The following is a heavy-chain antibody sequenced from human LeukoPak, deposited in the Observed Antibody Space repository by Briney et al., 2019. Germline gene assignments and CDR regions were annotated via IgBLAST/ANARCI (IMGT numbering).Heavy chain of an antibody. CDR2: INDSGST. J-gene: IGHJ3*02. D-gene: IGHD1-14*01. CDR3: AGMGPWRSRLNLAFEI. Sequence: PSETLSLTCAVYGGSFSGYYWSWIRQPPGKGLEWIGEINDSGSTNYNPSLKSRVTISVDTSKNQFSLKLSSVTAADTAVYYCAGMGPWRSRLNLAFEIWGLGTMATVSS. CDR1: GGSFSGYY. V-gene: IGHV4-34*01.